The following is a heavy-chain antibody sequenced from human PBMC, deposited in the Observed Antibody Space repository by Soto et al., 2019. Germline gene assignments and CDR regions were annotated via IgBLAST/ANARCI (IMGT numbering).Heavy chain of an antibody. V-gene: IGHV1-8*01. CDR1: GYTFTSYD. D-gene: IGHD3-10*01. CDR3: ARGTHPYYYGSGSYYNVNGMDV. CDR2: MNPNSGNT. Sequence: ASVKVSCKASGYTFTSYDINWVRQATGQGLEWMGWMNPNSGNTGYAQKFQGRVTMTRNTSISTAYMELSSLRSEDTAVYYCARGTHPYYYGSGSYYNVNGMDVWGQGTTVTVS. J-gene: IGHJ6*02.